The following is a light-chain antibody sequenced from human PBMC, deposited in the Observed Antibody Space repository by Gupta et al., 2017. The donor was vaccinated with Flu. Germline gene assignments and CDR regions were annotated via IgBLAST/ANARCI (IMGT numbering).Light chain of an antibody. CDR1: QDVNSW. CDR3: QQYDCYSQWP. V-gene: IGKV1-5*03. J-gene: IGKJ1*01. CDR2: KAS. Sequence: DIQVTQSPASLSASVGERVTIDCRASQDVNSWLAWYQQKPGKAPKLLIYKASNLEGGVPSRFSGGGSGTEFTLTINGRQPDDSAIYYCQQYDCYSQWPFGQGTKVEIK.